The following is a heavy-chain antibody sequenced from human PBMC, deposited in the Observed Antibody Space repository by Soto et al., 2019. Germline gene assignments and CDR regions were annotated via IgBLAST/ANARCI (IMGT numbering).Heavy chain of an antibody. V-gene: IGHV3-48*03. Sequence: GGSLRLSCAASGFTFSSYEMNWVRQAPGKGLEWVSYISSSGSNIYYADSVKGQFTISRDNAKNSLHLQMNSLRAEDTAVYYCARVGSPYDKSGDYDYWGQGTLVTVSS. CDR1: GFTFSSYE. D-gene: IGHD3-22*01. CDR2: ISSSGSNI. CDR3: ARVGSPYDKSGDYDY. J-gene: IGHJ4*02.